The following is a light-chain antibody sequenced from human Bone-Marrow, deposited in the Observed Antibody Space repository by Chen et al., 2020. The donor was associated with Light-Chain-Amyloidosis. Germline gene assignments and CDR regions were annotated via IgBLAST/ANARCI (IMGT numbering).Light chain of an antibody. CDR3: ISYTITNALV. CDR1: SIDVGGDNH. Sequence: QSSLTQLASVSGPPGQSLTISCTGTSIDVGGDNHVSWYQQHPDKAPQLKIYNVTKRPSWVPDRFYGSKTDTTASLTNSGLKTEDEAGYVCISYTITNALVFGSGTRVTVL. V-gene: IGLV2-14*01. J-gene: IGLJ1*01. CDR2: NVT.